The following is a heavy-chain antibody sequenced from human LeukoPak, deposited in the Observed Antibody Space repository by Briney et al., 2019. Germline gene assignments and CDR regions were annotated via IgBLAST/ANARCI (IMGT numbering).Heavy chain of an antibody. CDR1: GFTFSSYR. J-gene: IGHJ3*02. V-gene: IGHV3-33*01. CDR2: IWYDGSNK. D-gene: IGHD3-22*01. CDR3: ARPYYDSSGYYYWGNAFDI. Sequence: GGSLRLSCAASGFTFSSYRMHWVRQAPGKGLEWVAVIWYDGSNKYYADSVKGRFTISRDNSKNTLYLQMNSLRAEDTAVYYCARPYYDSSGYYYWGNAFDIWGQGTMVTVSS.